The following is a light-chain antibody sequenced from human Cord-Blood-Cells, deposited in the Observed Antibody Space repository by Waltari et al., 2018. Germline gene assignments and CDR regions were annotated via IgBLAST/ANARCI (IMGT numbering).Light chain of an antibody. CDR1: SSAVGGFNS. Sequence: SALTQSASVSGSPGQSITISCTGTSSAVGGFNSVSWYQQHPCKAPKLMIYEVSNRPSGVSNRFSGSKSGNTASRTISGLQAEDEADYYCSSYTSSSTYVFGTGTKVTVL. J-gene: IGLJ1*01. V-gene: IGLV2-14*01. CDR3: SSYTSSSTYV. CDR2: EVS.